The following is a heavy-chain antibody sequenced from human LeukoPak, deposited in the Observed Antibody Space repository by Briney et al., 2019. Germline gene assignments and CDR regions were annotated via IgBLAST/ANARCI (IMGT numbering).Heavy chain of an antibody. CDR3: ARVRTTYYYDTTGYSFDH. J-gene: IGHJ4*02. CDR2: INIDGSST. D-gene: IGHD3-22*01. Sequence: GSLRLSCAASGFTFSNFWIHWVRQAPGKGLVWVSRINIDGSSTNYAGSVKGRFTISRDNAKNTVSLQMNGLRVEDTAVYYCARVRTTYYYDTTGYSFDHWGQGTLVTVSS. V-gene: IGHV3-74*01. CDR1: GFTFSNFW.